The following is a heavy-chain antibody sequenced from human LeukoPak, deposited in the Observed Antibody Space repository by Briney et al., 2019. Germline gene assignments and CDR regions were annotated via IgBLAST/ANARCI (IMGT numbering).Heavy chain of an antibody. V-gene: IGHV3-7*01. CDR1: GFTFSGYW. D-gene: IGHD3-10*01. Sequence: GGSLRLSCVASGFTFSGYWMSWVRHAPGQGLERVANIKQDGSEKYSVDSVQGRFTISRDNAKNSLYLQMNSLRVEDTAVYYCARDSGRGGTSFWGQGTLVTVSS. J-gene: IGHJ4*02. CDR3: ARDSGRGGTSF. CDR2: IKQDGSEK.